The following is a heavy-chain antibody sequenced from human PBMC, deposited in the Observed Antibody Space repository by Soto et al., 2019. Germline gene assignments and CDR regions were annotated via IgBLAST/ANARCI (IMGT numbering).Heavy chain of an antibody. J-gene: IGHJ4*02. Sequence: PGGSLRLSCAASGFTFSSYAMSWVRQAPGKGLEWVSVISGSGDSTYYADSVKGRLTISRDNSKNTLYLQMNSLIAEDTAVYNCAKRGAGHYFDYWGQGTLVTVSS. V-gene: IGHV3-23*01. CDR1: GFTFSSYA. CDR2: ISGSGDST. D-gene: IGHD6-19*01. CDR3: AKRGAGHYFDY.